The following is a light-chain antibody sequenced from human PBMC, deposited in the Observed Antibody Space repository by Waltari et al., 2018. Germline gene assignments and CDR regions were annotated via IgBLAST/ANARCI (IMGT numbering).Light chain of an antibody. CDR3: CSYVGLGIYV. CDR1: SSAAGNYNL. J-gene: IGLJ1*01. V-gene: IGLV2-23*02. CDR2: EVT. Sequence: QSGLTQAAPVSGSPGQSITIPCTGTSSAAGNYNLVSWYQQYRGKAPQLMVSEVTKPASGVSDRFSGSKSGNTASLTIHGLQSEDEADYYCCSYVGLGIYVFGSGTKVTVL.